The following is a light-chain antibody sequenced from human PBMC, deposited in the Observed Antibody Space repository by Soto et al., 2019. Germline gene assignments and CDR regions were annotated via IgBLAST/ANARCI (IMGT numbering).Light chain of an antibody. CDR2: GAS. Sequence: EIVLTQSPGTLSLSPGERATLSCRASQSVSNSYLAWYQQKPGQAPRLLIYGASSRATGIPDRFSGSGSGTDFTLTISRLEPEDFAVYYCQQYGSSWYTFGQGTKLEIK. V-gene: IGKV3-20*01. CDR3: QQYGSSWYT. CDR1: QSVSNSY. J-gene: IGKJ2*01.